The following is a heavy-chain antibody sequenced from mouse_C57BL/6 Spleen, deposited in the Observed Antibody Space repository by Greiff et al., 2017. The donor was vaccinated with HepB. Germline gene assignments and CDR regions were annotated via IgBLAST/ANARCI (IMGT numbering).Heavy chain of an antibody. CDR3: ARMGLYYGRSWFAY. CDR2: IYPGSGST. D-gene: IGHD1-1*01. CDR1: GYTFTSYW. Sequence: QVQLKQPGAELVKPGASVKMSCKASGYTFTSYWITWVKQSPGQGLEWIGDIYPGSGSTNYNEKFKSKATLTVDTSSSTAYMQLSSPTSEDSAVYYCARMGLYYGRSWFAYWGQGTLVTVSA. J-gene: IGHJ3*01. V-gene: IGHV1-55*01.